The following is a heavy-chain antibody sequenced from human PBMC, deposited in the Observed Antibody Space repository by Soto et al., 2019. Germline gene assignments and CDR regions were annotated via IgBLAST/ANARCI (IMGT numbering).Heavy chain of an antibody. CDR2: ISPSSSTI. D-gene: IGHD5-18*01. CDR1: GFTFSSYS. Sequence: EVQLVESGGGLVQPGGSLRLSCAASGFTFSSYSMNWVRQAPGKGLEWVSYISPSSSTIYYADSVKGRFTISRDNAKNSLYLQMNSLRDEDTAVYYCATESVDTAMEHRIGIDVWGQGTTVTVSS. V-gene: IGHV3-48*02. J-gene: IGHJ6*02. CDR3: ATESVDTAMEHRIGIDV.